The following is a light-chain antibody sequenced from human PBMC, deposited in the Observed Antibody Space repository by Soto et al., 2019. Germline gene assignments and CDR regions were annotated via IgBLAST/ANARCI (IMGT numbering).Light chain of an antibody. Sequence: DIQMTQSPSSVSASVGDRVTITCRASQGISSWLAWYQQKPGRAPQLLIYAASRLQSGVTSRFSSSGSGTDFNLTLSSLQPEDFATYYCQQTYIFPLTFGGGTKVEI. V-gene: IGKV1D-12*01. CDR3: QQTYIFPLT. CDR1: QGISSW. J-gene: IGKJ4*01. CDR2: AAS.